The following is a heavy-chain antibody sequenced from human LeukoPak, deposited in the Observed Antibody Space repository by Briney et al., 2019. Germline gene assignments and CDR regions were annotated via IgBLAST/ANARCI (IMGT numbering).Heavy chain of an antibody. CDR3: AKGIRTALLIQLRAYYFVY. D-gene: IGHD5-18*01. CDR2: ISGSGGST. CDR1: GFTFSSYA. Sequence: GGSLRLSCAASGFTFSSYAMSWVRQAPGKGLEWVSAISGSGGSTYYADSVKGRFTISRDNSKNTLYLQMNSLRAEDTAVYYCAKGIRTALLIQLRAYYFVYWGQGTLVTVSS. J-gene: IGHJ4*02. V-gene: IGHV3-23*01.